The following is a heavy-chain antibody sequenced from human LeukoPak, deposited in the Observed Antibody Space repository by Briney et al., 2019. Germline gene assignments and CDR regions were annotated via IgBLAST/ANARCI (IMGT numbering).Heavy chain of an antibody. CDR1: GGSISSSSYY. CDR2: IYYSGST. Sequence: SETLSLTCTVSGGSISSSSYYWGWIRQPPGKGLEWIGSIYYSGSTYYNPSLKSRVTISVDTSKNQFSLKLSSVTAADTAVYYCARARTAPNWFDPWGQGTLVTVSS. J-gene: IGHJ5*02. CDR3: ARARTAPNWFDP. D-gene: IGHD2-8*02. V-gene: IGHV4-39*07.